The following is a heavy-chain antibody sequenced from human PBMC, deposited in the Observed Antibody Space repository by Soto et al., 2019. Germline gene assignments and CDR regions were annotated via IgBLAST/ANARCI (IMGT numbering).Heavy chain of an antibody. V-gene: IGHV3-21*01. CDR2: ISSSSSYI. Sequence: GGSLRLSCAASGFTFSSYSMNWVRQAPGKGLEWVSSISSSSSYIYYADSVKGRFTISRDNAKNSLYLKMNTLRAEDTAVYYCARIVRGYSGYDSAYFDYWGQGTLVTVCS. J-gene: IGHJ4*02. CDR1: GFTFSSYS. CDR3: ARIVRGYSGYDSAYFDY. D-gene: IGHD5-12*01.